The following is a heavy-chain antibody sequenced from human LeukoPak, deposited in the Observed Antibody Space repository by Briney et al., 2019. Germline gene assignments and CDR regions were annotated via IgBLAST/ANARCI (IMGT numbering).Heavy chain of an antibody. CDR2: IYYSGST. CDR1: GGSISNGDHY. Sequence: PSETLSLTCTVSGGSISNGDHYWSWIRQHPGKGLEWIGHIYYSGSTYYNPSLKSRGIISVETSKNQFSLKLSSVTAADTAVYYCVRGGYYDSSGYSYYYGMDVWGQGTTVTVSS. D-gene: IGHD3-22*01. V-gene: IGHV4-31*03. CDR3: VRGGYYDSSGYSYYYGMDV. J-gene: IGHJ6*02.